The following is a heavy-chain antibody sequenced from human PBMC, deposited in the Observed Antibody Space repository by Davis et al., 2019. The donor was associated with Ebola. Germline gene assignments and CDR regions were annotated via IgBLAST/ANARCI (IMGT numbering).Heavy chain of an antibody. J-gene: IGHJ4*02. D-gene: IGHD4-17*01. CDR1: GGSITYYY. CDR2: IYYSGST. V-gene: IGHV4-59*01. CDR3: ARGPTRYYFDY. Sequence: SETLSLTCTVPGGSITYYYWSWIRQPPGKGLEWIGNIYYSGSTNYNPSLKSRVTISVDTSKNQFSLKLSSVTAADTAVYYCARGPTRYYFDYWGQGNLVTVSS.